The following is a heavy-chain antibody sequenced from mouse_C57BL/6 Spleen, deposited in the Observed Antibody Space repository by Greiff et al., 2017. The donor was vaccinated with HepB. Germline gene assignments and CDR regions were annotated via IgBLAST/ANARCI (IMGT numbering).Heavy chain of an antibody. J-gene: IGHJ4*01. V-gene: IGHV1-72*01. Sequence: QVQLQQSGAELVKPGASVKLSCKASGYTFTSYWMHWVKQRPGRGLEWIGRIDPNSGGTKYNEKFKSKATLTVDKPSSTAYMQLSSLTSEDSAVYYCARSIGTTVVAHYAMDYWGQGTSVTVSS. CDR1: GYTFTSYW. CDR3: ARSIGTTVVAHYAMDY. D-gene: IGHD1-1*01. CDR2: IDPNSGGT.